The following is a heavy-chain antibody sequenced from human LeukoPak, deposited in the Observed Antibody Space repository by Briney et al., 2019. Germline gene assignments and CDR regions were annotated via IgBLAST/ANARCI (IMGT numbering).Heavy chain of an antibody. CDR2: INPNSGGT. D-gene: IGHD3-9*01. CDR3: ARGRGYDILTGYYTGNYFDY. CDR1: GYTFTGYY. V-gene: IGHV1-2*02. J-gene: IGHJ4*02. Sequence: ASVKVSCKASGYTFTGYYMHWVRQAPGQGLEWMGWINPNSGGTNYAQKFQGRVTMTRDTSISTAYMELSRLRSDDTAVYYCARGRGYDILTGYYTGNYFDYWGQGTLSPSPQ.